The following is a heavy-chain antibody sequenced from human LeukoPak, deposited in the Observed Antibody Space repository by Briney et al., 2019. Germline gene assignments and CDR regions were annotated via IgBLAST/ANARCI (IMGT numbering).Heavy chain of an antibody. CDR1: GGTFSSYV. Sequence: WASVKLSCKASGGTFSSYVISWVRQAPGQGLEWVGGIIPKIGTVYYAQKFKGRFTITADESKSTAYMQMSSLRSEGTAVYYCARYAPSSTRPFESWGQGTLVTVSS. CDR3: ARYAPSSTRPFES. V-gene: IGHV1-69*13. CDR2: IIPKIGTV. J-gene: IGHJ4*02. D-gene: IGHD2-2*01.